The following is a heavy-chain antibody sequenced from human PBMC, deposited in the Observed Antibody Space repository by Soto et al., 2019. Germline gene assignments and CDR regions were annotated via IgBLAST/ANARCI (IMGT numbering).Heavy chain of an antibody. J-gene: IGHJ6*02. CDR2: IIPILGIA. CDR3: AGAPYYDSSGYMGPPPTYYYYYGMDV. CDR1: GGTFSSYT. D-gene: IGHD3-22*01. Sequence: QVQLMQSGAEVKKPGSSVKVSCKASGGTFSSYTISWVRQAPGQGLEWMGRIIPILGIANYAQKFQGRVTXIEDKATSTAYMXRSXLXFEDTAVYYCAGAPYYDSSGYMGPPPTYYYYYGMDVWGQGTTVTVSS. V-gene: IGHV1-69*02.